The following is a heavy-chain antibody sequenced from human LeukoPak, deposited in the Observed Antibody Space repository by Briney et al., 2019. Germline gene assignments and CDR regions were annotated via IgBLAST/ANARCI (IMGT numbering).Heavy chain of an antibody. Sequence: GESLKISCQGSGYSFTSYWISWVRQMPGKGLEWMGRIDPSDSYTNYSPSFQGHVTISADKSISTAYLQWSSLKASDTAMYYCARLSVSGLRYFDWLLFTFDYWGQGTLVTVSS. D-gene: IGHD3-9*01. V-gene: IGHV5-10-1*01. CDR1: GYSFTSYW. J-gene: IGHJ4*02. CDR3: ARLSVSGLRYFDWLLFTFDY. CDR2: IDPSDSYT.